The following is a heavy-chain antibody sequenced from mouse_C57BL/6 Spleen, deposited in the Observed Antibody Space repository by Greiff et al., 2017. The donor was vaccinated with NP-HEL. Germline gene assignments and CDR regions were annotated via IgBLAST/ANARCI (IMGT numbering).Heavy chain of an antibody. V-gene: IGHV10-1*01. J-gene: IGHJ3*01. CDR1: GFSFNTYA. CDR3: VRSNWDVGWFAY. D-gene: IGHD4-1*01. Sequence: EVMLVESGGGLVQPKGSLKLSCAASGFSFNTYAMNWVRQAPGKGLEWVARIRSKSNNYATYYADSVKDRFTISRDDSESMLYLQMNNLKTEDTAMYYCVRSNWDVGWFAYWGQGTLVTVSA. CDR2: IRSKSNNYAT.